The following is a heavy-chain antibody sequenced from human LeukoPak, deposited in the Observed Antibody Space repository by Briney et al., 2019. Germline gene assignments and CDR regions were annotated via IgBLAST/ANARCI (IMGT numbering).Heavy chain of an antibody. CDR3: ARGSSGWHFDY. CDR2: IDQDGSEK. CDR1: GFTFSNYW. Sequence: GGSLRLSCAASGFTFSNYWMNWVRQAPGKGLERVANIDQDGSEKYSVDSVKGRFTISRDNAKNSLYLQLNSLRDEDTAVYYCARGSSGWHFDYWGQGTLVTVSS. J-gene: IGHJ4*02. D-gene: IGHD6-19*01. V-gene: IGHV3-7*04.